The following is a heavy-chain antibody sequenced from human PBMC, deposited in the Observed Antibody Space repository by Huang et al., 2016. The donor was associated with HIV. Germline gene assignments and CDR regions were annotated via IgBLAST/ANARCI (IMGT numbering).Heavy chain of an antibody. CDR1: GFTVSSNY. V-gene: IGHV3-53*01. Sequence: EVQLVESGGGLIQPGGSLRLSCAVSGFTVSSNYMSWVRQAPGKGLGWVSVIHNGGNKYYADSVKGRFAISRDNFKNTLYLQMNSLRAEDTAVYYCAREFCGGDCFRSRDAFDIWGQGTMVTVAS. D-gene: IGHD2-21*02. J-gene: IGHJ3*02. CDR2: IHNGGNK. CDR3: AREFCGGDCFRSRDAFDI.